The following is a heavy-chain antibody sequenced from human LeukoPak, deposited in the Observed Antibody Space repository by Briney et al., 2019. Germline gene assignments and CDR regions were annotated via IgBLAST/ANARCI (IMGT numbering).Heavy chain of an antibody. CDR1: GGSISGYY. CDR2: IYTGGST. Sequence: PSETLSLTCTVSGGSISGYYWSWVRQPAGKGLEWIGRIYTGGSTNYNPSLKSRVTMSVDTSKNQFSLKLSSVTAADTAVYYCARGNYDFWSGYYDYWGQGTLVTVSS. D-gene: IGHD3-3*01. V-gene: IGHV4-4*07. J-gene: IGHJ4*02. CDR3: ARGNYDFWSGYYDY.